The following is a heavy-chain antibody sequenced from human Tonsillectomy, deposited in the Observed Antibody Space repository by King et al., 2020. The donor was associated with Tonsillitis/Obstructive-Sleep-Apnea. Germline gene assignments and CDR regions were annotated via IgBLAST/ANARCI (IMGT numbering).Heavy chain of an antibody. CDR2: IYDSGST. V-gene: IGHV4-59*08. D-gene: IGHD3-9*01. J-gene: IGHJ3*02. Sequence: QLQESGPGLVKPSETLSLTCTVSGGSISSYYWSWIRQPPGKGLEWIGYIYDSGSTNYNPSLKSRVTISVETSKNQFSLKLSSVTAADTAVYYCARADYEIWTGYLDDGFDIWGQGTMVTVSA. CDR3: ARADYEIWTGYLDDGFDI. CDR1: GGSISSYY.